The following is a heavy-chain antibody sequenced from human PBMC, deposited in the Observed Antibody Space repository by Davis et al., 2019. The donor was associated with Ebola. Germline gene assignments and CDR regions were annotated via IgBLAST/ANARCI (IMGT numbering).Heavy chain of an antibody. CDR2: IYHSGST. D-gene: IGHD6-6*01. CDR1: GGSISSSNW. V-gene: IGHV4-4*02. J-gene: IGHJ6*02. Sequence: SETLSLTCAVSGGSISSSNWWSWVRQPPGKGLEWIGVIYHSGSTNYNPSLKSRVTISVDKSKNQFSLKLSSVTAADTAVYYCASEGSSSSHDYYGMDVWGQGTTVTVSS. CDR3: ASEGSSSSHDYYGMDV.